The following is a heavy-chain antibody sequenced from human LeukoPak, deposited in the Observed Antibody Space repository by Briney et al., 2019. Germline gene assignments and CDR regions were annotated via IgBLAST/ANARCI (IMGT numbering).Heavy chain of an antibody. V-gene: IGHV1-18*01. J-gene: IGHJ6*03. Sequence: ASVKVSCKASGYTFTSYGISWVRQAPGQGLEWMGWISAYNGNTNYAQKLQGRVTMTTDTSTSTAYMELRSLRSDDTAVYYCARVPVVTAIPYYYYMDVWGKGTTVTVSS. CDR2: ISAYNGNT. CDR1: GYTFTSYG. D-gene: IGHD2-21*02. CDR3: ARVPVVTAIPYYYYMDV.